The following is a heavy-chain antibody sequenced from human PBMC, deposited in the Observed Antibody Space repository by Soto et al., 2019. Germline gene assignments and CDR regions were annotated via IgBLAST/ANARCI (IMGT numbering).Heavy chain of an antibody. CDR1: GFSFSSYV. CDR2: ISYDGSSK. Sequence: LRLSCAASGFSFSSYVMHWVRQTPGKGLEWVAVISYDGSSKYYADSVKGRFTISRDNSKNTLYLQMDSLRAEDTAVYYCASGWGYKLSGRHFDYWGQGTLVTVSS. V-gene: IGHV3-30-3*01. J-gene: IGHJ4*02. D-gene: IGHD6-19*01. CDR3: ASGWGYKLSGRHFDY.